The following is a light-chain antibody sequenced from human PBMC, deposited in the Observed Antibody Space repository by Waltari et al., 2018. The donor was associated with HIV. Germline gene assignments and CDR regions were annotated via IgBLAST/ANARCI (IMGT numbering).Light chain of an antibody. CDR3: QVGDSTSDQRI. V-gene: IGLV3-21*02. CDR2: AAF. CDR1: YIGATT. J-gene: IGLJ2*01. Sequence: SYVLTQTPSVSVAPGQTATLTCGGNYIGATTVQWYQQKSGQAPVLLLYAAFDRPSRIPERFAASNSGNTATMTISRGGAGDEADYYCQVGDSTSDQRIFGGGTKLTVL.